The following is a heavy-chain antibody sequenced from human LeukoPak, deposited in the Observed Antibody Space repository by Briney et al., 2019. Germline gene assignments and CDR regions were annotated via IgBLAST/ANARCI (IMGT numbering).Heavy chain of an antibody. Sequence: QPGGSLRLSCAASGFTFHDYAMLWVRQAPGKGLQWISLISWDGGSAYYTDSLKGRFTISRDNSKNSLYLQMNSLRAEDTALYYCAKSGNYRQWLSPFDYWGQGTLVTVSS. J-gene: IGHJ4*02. D-gene: IGHD3-10*01. V-gene: IGHV3-43D*04. CDR3: AKSGNYRQWLSPFDY. CDR2: ISWDGGSA. CDR1: GFTFHDYA.